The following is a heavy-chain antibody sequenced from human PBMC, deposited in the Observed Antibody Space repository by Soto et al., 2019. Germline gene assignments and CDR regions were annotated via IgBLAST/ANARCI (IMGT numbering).Heavy chain of an antibody. J-gene: IGHJ6*02. CDR1: GYIFVNYG. D-gene: IGHD3-16*01. CDR2: ISPYTGNT. CDR3: VMVDNYVTPTPQDV. Sequence: QVRLVQSGDEVKKPGASVKVSCKASGYIFVNYGIAWVRQAPGQGLEWMGWISPYTGNTHSATKVQGRLTRTTDTPTRTAYMGLGRLTSADTAVYYCVMVDNYVTPTPQDVWGQGTTVTVSS. V-gene: IGHV1-18*01.